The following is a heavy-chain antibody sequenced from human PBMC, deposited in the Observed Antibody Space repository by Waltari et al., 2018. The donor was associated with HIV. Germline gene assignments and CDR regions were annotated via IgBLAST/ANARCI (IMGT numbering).Heavy chain of an antibody. V-gene: IGHV3-23*01. CDR2: ISGSGGTT. J-gene: IGHJ1*01. Sequence: EVQLLESGGGLVQPGGSLRLSCAASGFTFSNYAMRWVRQAPGKGLEWVSAISGSGGTTYDADSVKGRFTISRDNSKNTLYLQMNSLRAGDTAVYYCAKEEYSSGWFGVSFQHWGQGTLVTVSS. CDR3: AKEEYSSGWFGVSFQH. D-gene: IGHD6-19*01. CDR1: GFTFSNYA.